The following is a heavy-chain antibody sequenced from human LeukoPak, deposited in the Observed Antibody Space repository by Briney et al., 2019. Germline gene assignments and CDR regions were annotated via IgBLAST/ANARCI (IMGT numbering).Heavy chain of an antibody. CDR2: TKQDGSEK. Sequence: PGGSLRLSCTASGFTFSSYWMNWVRQAPGKGLEWVANTKQDGSEKYYLDSVKGRITVSRDNTKNSLYLQMNNLRTDDTAVYYCATSRTFDYWGQGTLVTVSS. CDR1: GFTFSSYW. V-gene: IGHV3-7*01. CDR3: ATSRTFDY. J-gene: IGHJ4*02. D-gene: IGHD2-2*01.